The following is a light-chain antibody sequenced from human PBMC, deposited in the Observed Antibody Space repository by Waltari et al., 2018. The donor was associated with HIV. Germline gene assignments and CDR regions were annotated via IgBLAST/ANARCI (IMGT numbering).Light chain of an antibody. V-gene: IGLV3-19*01. Sequence: SSELTQDPAVSVALGQTVTMTCQGDSLNNCFASWLQQKPGQAPILVMYDKNNRPSGIPDRFSGSTSGNTASLTITGSQAEDEADYYCTSRDRNGKIVLFGGGTKLTVL. J-gene: IGLJ2*01. CDR1: SLNNCF. CDR2: DKN. CDR3: TSRDRNGKIVL.